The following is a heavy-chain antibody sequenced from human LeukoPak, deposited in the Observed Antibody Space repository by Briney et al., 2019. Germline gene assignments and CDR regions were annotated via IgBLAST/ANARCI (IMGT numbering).Heavy chain of an antibody. CDR1: GGSISSYY. J-gene: IGHJ4*02. V-gene: IGHV4-59*08. CDR3: ARHAVYSSGWYPLLDY. CDR2: IYYSGTT. D-gene: IGHD6-19*01. Sequence: SETLSLTCTVSGGSISSYYWSWIRQPPGKGLEWIGYIYYSGTTNYNPSLKSRVTISVDTSKNQFSLKLSSVTAADTAVYYCARHAVYSSGWYPLLDYWGQGTLVTVSS.